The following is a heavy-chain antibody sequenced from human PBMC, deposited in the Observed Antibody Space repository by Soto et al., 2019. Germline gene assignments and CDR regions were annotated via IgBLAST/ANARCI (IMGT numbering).Heavy chain of an antibody. D-gene: IGHD4-4*01. CDR1: GFTFSSYA. J-gene: IGHJ6*02. CDR3: ARDLVTTVSTDYYYGMDV. Sequence: SLRLSCAASGFTFSSYAMHWVRQAPGKGLEWVAVISYDGSNKYYADSVKGRFTISRDNSKNTLYLQMNSLRAEDTAVYYCARDLVTTVSTDYYYGMDVWGQGTTVTVSS. V-gene: IGHV3-30-3*01. CDR2: ISYDGSNK.